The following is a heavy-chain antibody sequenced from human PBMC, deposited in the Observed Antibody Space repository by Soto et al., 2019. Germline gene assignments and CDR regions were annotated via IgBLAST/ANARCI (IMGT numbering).Heavy chain of an antibody. Sequence: SETLSLTCTVSGGSTSSYYWSWIRQPPGKGLEWIGYIYYSGSTNYNPSLKSRVTISVDTSKNQFSLKLSSVTAADTAVYYCARDGDSSSQNWFDPWGQGTLVTVSS. CDR1: GGSTSSYY. J-gene: IGHJ5*02. D-gene: IGHD6-13*01. CDR3: ARDGDSSSQNWFDP. CDR2: IYYSGST. V-gene: IGHV4-59*01.